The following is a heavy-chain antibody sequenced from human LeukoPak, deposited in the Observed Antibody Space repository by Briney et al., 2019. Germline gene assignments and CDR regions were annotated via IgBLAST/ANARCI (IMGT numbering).Heavy chain of an antibody. J-gene: IGHJ4*02. V-gene: IGHV3-30*02. D-gene: IGHD6-19*01. CDR3: AKAGSGWYAPY. CDR2: VRYNGNDK. CDR1: GFTFTAYG. Sequence: GGSLRLSCAASGFTFTAYGMQWVRQAPGKGLEWVAFVRYNGNDKYYADSVKGRFTISRDNSKNTVDLQMDSLRAEDTAVYYCAKAGSGWYAPYWGQGTLVPVSS.